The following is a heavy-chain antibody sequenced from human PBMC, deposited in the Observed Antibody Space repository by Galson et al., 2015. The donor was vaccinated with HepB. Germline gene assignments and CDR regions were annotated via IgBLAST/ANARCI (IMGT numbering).Heavy chain of an antibody. CDR1: GFTVSSDY. CDR3: ARAQDNRLYCSGRSCYWDY. D-gene: IGHD2-15*01. CDR2: IYSGGST. Sequence: SLRLSCAASGFTVSSDYMSWVRQAPGKGLEWVSVIYSGGSTYYADSVKGRFTISRDSSKNMVYLQMNSLTAEDTAVYYCARAQDNRLYCSGRSCYWDYWGQGTLVTVSS. J-gene: IGHJ4*02. V-gene: IGHV3-53*01.